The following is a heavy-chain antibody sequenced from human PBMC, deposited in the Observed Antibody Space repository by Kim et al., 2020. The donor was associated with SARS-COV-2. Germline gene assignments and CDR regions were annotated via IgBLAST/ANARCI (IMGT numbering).Heavy chain of an antibody. D-gene: IGHD3-16*01. V-gene: IGHV1-3*01. J-gene: IGHJ6*02. Sequence: SQKFQGRVTITRDTSASTAYMELSSLRSEDTAVYYCAREMVLGYYYGMDVWGQGTTVTVSS. CDR3: AREMVLGYYYGMDV.